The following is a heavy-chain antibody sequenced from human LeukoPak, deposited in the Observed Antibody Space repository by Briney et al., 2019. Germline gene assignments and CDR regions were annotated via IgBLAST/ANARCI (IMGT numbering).Heavy chain of an antibody. CDR2: ISGSGGST. CDR1: GFTFSSYA. Sequence: GGSLRLSCAASGFTFSSYAMSWVRQGPGKGLEWVSAISGSGGSTYYADSVKGRFTISRDNSKNTLYVQMNSLRAEDTAVYYCALHHGNYYLGRWFDPWGQGTLATVSS. J-gene: IGHJ5*02. CDR3: ALHHGNYYLGRWFDP. V-gene: IGHV3-23*01. D-gene: IGHD1-26*01.